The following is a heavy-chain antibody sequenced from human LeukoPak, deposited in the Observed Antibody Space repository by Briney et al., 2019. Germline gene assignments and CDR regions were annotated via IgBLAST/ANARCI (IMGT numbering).Heavy chain of an antibody. CDR3: AREGGYGDFFDY. CDR2: IKQDESEK. D-gene: IGHD4-17*01. Sequence: GGSLRLSCAASGFTFSIYWMSWVRQAPGKGREWVTNIKQDESEKYNVDSEKGRFTIFKDNTKSALYLQMYSLRAEDTAVYYCAREGGYGDFFDYWGQGTLVTVSS. J-gene: IGHJ4*02. V-gene: IGHV3-7*05. CDR1: GFTFSIYW.